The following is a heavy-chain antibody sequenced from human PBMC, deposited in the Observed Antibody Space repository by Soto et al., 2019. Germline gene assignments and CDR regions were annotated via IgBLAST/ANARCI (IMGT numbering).Heavy chain of an antibody. CDR3: ARGSYISSWYSLDY. J-gene: IGHJ4*02. Sequence: ASVKVSCKASGYTFTSYGISWVRQAPGQGLEWMGWISAHNGNTDYAQKFQGRVTMTTDTSTSTASMELRSLRSDDTAVYYCARGSYISSWYSLDYWGQGTLVTVSS. D-gene: IGHD6-13*01. CDR1: GYTFTSYG. V-gene: IGHV1-18*04. CDR2: ISAHNGNT.